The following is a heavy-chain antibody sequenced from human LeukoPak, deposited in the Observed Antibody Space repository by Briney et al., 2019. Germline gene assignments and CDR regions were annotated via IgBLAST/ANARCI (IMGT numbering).Heavy chain of an antibody. V-gene: IGHV3-30*02. J-gene: IGHJ4*02. Sequence: GGSLRLSCAASGFTFSSYGMHWVRQAPGKGLEWVAFIRYDGSNKYYADSVKGRFTISRDNSKNTLYLQMNSLRAEDTAVYYCAKEMTRDPDFDYWGQGTLVTVSS. CDR2: IRYDGSNK. CDR1: GFTFSSYG. CDR3: AKEMTRDPDFDY.